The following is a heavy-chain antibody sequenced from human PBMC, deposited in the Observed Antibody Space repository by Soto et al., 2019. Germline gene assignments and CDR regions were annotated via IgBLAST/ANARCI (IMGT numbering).Heavy chain of an antibody. Sequence: VGSLRLSCASSVFTFSSYGMHWVRHSPGKGLEWVAVISYDGSNKYYADSVKGRFTISRDNSKNTLYLQMNSLRAEDTAVYYCAKVSRPPTIPNVGSFEYWCQGTLVSVS. J-gene: IGHJ4*02. V-gene: IGHV3-30*18. CDR2: ISYDGSNK. CDR1: VFTFSSYG. D-gene: IGHD5-12*01. CDR3: AKVSRPPTIPNVGSFEY.